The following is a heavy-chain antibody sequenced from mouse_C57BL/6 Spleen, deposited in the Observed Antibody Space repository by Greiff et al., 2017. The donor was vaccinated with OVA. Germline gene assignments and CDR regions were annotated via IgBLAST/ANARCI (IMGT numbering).Heavy chain of an antibody. CDR3: ARQVRSYYVNYAMDY. Sequence: EVQLQQSGPVLVKPGASVKMSCKASGYTFTDYYMNWVKQSHGKSLEWIGVINPYNGGTSYNQKFKGKATLTVDKSSSTAYMELNSLTSEDSAVYYWARQVRSYYVNYAMDYWGQGTSVTVSS. CDR1: GYTFTDYY. CDR2: INPYNGGT. J-gene: IGHJ4*01. D-gene: IGHD1-1*01. V-gene: IGHV1-19*01.